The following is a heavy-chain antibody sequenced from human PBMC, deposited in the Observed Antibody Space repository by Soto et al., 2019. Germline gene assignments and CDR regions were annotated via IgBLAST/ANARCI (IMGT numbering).Heavy chain of an antibody. D-gene: IGHD2-2*01. CDR1: GYSFTSYW. CDR2: IYPGDSDT. J-gene: IGHJ4*02. V-gene: IGHV5-51*01. Sequence: GESLKISCKGSGYSFTSYWIGWVRQMPGKGLEWMGIIYPGDSDTRYSPSFQGQVTISADKSISTAYLQWSSLKASDTAMYYCARSADRGTSLGPPPPDYDYWGQGTLVTVSS. CDR3: ARSADRGTSLGPPPPDYDY.